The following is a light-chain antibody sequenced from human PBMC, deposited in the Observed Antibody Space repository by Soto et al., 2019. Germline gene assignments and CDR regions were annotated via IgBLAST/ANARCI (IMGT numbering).Light chain of an antibody. CDR3: QRYNILPPIA. Sequence: EIVLTQSPATLSVSPGERATLPCRASQSVSSNVAWYQQKPGQAPRLLIYGAYTRAAGVPARLSGSGSGTEFTLTITSLQAEEIALSYCQRYNILPPIAFGQGT. V-gene: IGKV3-15*01. CDR1: QSVSSN. J-gene: IGKJ5*01. CDR2: GAY.